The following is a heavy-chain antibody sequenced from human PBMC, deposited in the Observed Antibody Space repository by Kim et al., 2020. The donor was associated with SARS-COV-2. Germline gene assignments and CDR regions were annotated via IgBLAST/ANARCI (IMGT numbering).Heavy chain of an antibody. V-gene: IGHV3-11*01. J-gene: IGHJ6*03. Sequence: FTISRDNAKNSLYLQMNSLRAEDTAVYYCARVGVRGVMTSFYYYYYMDVWGKGTTVTVSS. D-gene: IGHD3-10*01. CDR3: ARVGVRGVMTSFYYYYYMDV.